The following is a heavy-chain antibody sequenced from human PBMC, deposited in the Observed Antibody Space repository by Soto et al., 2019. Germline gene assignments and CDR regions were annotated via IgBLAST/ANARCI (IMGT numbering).Heavy chain of an antibody. CDR1: GFSLTTSGVG. CDR3: AQRVLRTGFGLVPTTAIYFDF. D-gene: IGHD3-3*01. Sequence: QITLNESGPTVVRPTETLPLTCRFSGFSLTTSGVGVGWIRQSPGKAPEWLALIYWDDDQRYSASLKSRLTITKDTSKNQVVLTVSDVDPTDTATYYCAQRVLRTGFGLVPTTAIYFDFWGQGTPVAVSS. CDR2: IYWDDDQ. J-gene: IGHJ4*02. V-gene: IGHV2-5*02.